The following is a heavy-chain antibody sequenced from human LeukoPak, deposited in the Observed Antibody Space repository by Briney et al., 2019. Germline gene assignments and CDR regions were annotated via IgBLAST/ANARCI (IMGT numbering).Heavy chain of an antibody. CDR1: GGSFSGYY. Sequence: SETLSLTCGVYGGSFSGYYWSWIRQPPGKGLEWIGEINHSGSTNYNPSLKGRVTISVDTSKNQFSLKLSSVTAADTAVYYCARGLLSYSSSSPSDCWGQGSLVTVSS. D-gene: IGHD6-6*01. J-gene: IGHJ4*02. V-gene: IGHV4-34*01. CDR2: INHSGST. CDR3: ARGLLSYSSSSPSDC.